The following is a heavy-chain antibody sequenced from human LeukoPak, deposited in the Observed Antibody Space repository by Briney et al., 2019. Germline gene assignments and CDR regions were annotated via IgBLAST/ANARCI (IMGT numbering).Heavy chain of an antibody. CDR2: VNPNSGNT. Sequence: ASVKVSCRTSGYTFTSYDLNWVRQATGQGLEWMGWVNPNSGNTGYAQKFQGRVTMTMDPSISTAYMELSSLRSEDTAVYYCARRSDDYDSSAYYHWGQGTLVTVSS. J-gene: IGHJ4*02. CDR1: GYTFTSYD. V-gene: IGHV1-8*01. D-gene: IGHD3-22*01. CDR3: ARRSDDYDSSAYYH.